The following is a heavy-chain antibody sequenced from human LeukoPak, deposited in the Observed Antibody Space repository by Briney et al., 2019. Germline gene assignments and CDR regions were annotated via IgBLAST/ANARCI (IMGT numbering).Heavy chain of an antibody. J-gene: IGHJ4*02. CDR2: IYTSGST. CDR1: GGSISSYY. D-gene: IGHD3-10*01. V-gene: IGHV4-4*07. CDR3: ARDFSGITMVRGVILPFDY. Sequence: SETLSLTCTVSGGSISSYYWSWIRQPAGKGLKWIGRIYTSGSTNYNPSLKSRVTMSVDTSKNQFSLKLSSVTAADTAVYYCARDFSGITMVRGVILPFDYWGQGTLVTVSS.